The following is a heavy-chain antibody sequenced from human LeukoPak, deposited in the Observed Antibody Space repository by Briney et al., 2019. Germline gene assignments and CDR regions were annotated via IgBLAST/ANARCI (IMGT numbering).Heavy chain of an antibody. CDR3: TNLGHSD. CDR1: GFTFSKSW. V-gene: IGHV3-7*01. CDR2: IKDDGSYK. J-gene: IGHJ4*02. Sequence: GGSLRLSCAASGFTFSKSWMTWVRQVPGKGLEWVATIKDDGSYKYYVDSVKGRFTISRDDANNLLHLQMSSLRVEDTAVYYCTNLGHSDWGQGTLVTVSS. D-gene: IGHD5-18*01.